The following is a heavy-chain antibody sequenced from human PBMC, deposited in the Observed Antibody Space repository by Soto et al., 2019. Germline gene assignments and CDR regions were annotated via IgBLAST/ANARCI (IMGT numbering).Heavy chain of an antibody. J-gene: IGHJ4*02. CDR2: IYSGGGT. D-gene: IGHD2-8*02. CDR1: GFNVSSSY. CDR3: ARGYWRVGEFYFFDY. V-gene: IGHV3-53*01. Sequence: EVQLVESGGGLIQPGGSLRLSCAGAGFNVSSSYMNWVRQAPRKGLEWVSVIYSGGGTNYADSVKGRFGISRDNSKNTLYLQMNTLRAEDTAIYYCARGYWRVGEFYFFDYWGQGTQVTVSS.